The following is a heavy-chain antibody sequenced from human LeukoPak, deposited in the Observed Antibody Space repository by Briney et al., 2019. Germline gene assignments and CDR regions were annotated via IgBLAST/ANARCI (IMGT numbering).Heavy chain of an antibody. V-gene: IGHV1-8*01. CDR2: MNPNSGNT. D-gene: IGHD3-22*01. CDR1: GYTFTSYD. J-gene: IGHJ4*02. Sequence: ASVKVSCKASGYTFTSYDINWVRQATGQGLEWMGWMNPNSGNTGYAQKFQGRVTMTRNTSISTAYMELSSLRSEDTAVYYCARGRRDSSGYYYWGQGTLVTVFS. CDR3: ARGRRDSSGYYY.